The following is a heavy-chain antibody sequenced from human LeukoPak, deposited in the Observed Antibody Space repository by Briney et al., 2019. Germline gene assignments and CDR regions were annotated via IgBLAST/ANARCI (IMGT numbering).Heavy chain of an antibody. CDR2: IQYDGSNK. CDR1: GFTFSGYG. V-gene: IGHV3-30*02. Sequence: PGGSLRLSCAASGFTFSGYGMHWVRQAPGKGLEWVTFIQYDGSNKYYADSVKGRFTISRDNAKNSLYLQMNSLRAEDMALYYCAKDHIANPYSSGWSLLGYWGQGTLVTVSS. CDR3: AKDHIANPYSSGWSLLGY. D-gene: IGHD6-13*01. J-gene: IGHJ4*02.